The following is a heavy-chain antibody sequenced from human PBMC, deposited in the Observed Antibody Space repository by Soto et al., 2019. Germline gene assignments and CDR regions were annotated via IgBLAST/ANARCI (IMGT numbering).Heavy chain of an antibody. CDR1: GFTFSSYS. D-gene: IGHD6-6*01. V-gene: IGHV3-48*02. Sequence: GGSLRLSCAASGFTFSSYSMNWVRQGPGKGLEWVSYISSSSSTIYYADSVKGRFTISRDNAKNSLYLQMNSLRDEDTAVYYCASAGSIAARPYYYGMDVWGQGTTVTVSS. CDR3: ASAGSIAARPYYYGMDV. J-gene: IGHJ6*02. CDR2: ISSSSSTI.